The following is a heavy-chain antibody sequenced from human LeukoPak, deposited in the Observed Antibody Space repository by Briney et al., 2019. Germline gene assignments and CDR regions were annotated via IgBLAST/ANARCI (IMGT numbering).Heavy chain of an antibody. D-gene: IGHD3-22*01. CDR2: INTKSGGT. J-gene: IGHJ4*02. CDR1: GYTFTGYY. V-gene: IGHV1-2*02. CDR3: ARGFNYYDSSGYSTFDY. Sequence: AASVTVSCKASGYTFTGYYMHWVRQAPGQGLEWMGWINTKSGGTNYEQKFQGRVTMTTDTSISTAYMELSRLRSDDTAVYYCARGFNYYDSSGYSTFDYWGQGTLVTVSS.